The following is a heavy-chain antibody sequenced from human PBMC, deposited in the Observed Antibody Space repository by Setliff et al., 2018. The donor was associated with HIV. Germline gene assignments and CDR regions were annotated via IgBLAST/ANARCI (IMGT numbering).Heavy chain of an antibody. Sequence: SETLSLTCTVSGGSISSYYWSWIRQPPGKGLEWIGYIYYSGSTNYNPSLKSRVTVSVGTSKNQFSLKLSSVTAADTAVYYCARSRLVTATRYYFDYWGQGTLVTVSS. CDR1: GGSISSYY. CDR3: ARSRLVTATRYYFDY. V-gene: IGHV4-59*12. J-gene: IGHJ4*02. D-gene: IGHD2-21*02. CDR2: IYYSGST.